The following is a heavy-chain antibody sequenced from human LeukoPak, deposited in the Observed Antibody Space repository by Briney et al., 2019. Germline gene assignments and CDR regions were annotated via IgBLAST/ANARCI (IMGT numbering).Heavy chain of an antibody. Sequence: PGGSLRLSCAASGFTFSSYWMHWVRQAPGKGVVWVSRIKSDGSTRYSDSVKGRFTISRDNAKKTVSLQMNTLRAEDTAVYYCAPAPRGHYYFDYWGQGTLVTVSS. V-gene: IGHV3-74*01. CDR2: IKSDGST. CDR3: APAPRGHYYFDY. J-gene: IGHJ4*02. CDR1: GFTFSSYW.